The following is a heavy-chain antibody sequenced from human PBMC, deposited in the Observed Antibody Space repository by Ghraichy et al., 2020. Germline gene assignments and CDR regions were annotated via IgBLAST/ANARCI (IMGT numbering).Heavy chain of an antibody. J-gene: IGHJ1*01. D-gene: IGHD3-3*01. V-gene: IGHV3-30*18. CDR2: ISYDGTNK. Sequence: GGSLRLSCAASGFSFSSYGMHWVRQAPGKGLEWVAVISYDGTNKYYADSVKGRFTVSRDNSKNTLYLHMNSLRAEDTAVFFCAKDGVQGDFWSGYSTYFQQWGQGTLVTVSS. CDR3: AKDGVQGDFWSGYSTYFQQ. CDR1: GFSFSSYG.